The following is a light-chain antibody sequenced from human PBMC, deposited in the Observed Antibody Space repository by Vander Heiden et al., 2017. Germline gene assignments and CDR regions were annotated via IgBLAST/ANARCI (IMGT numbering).Light chain of an antibody. J-gene: IGKJ4*01. Sequence: DIQMTQSPSSLSASVGDRVTITCRASQSISSYLNWYQQKPGKAPKLLIYAASSWQSGVPSRFSGSGSGTDFTLTISSRQPEDFATYYCQQSYSTPLLTFGGGTKVEIK. V-gene: IGKV1-39*01. CDR2: AAS. CDR3: QQSYSTPLLT. CDR1: QSISSY.